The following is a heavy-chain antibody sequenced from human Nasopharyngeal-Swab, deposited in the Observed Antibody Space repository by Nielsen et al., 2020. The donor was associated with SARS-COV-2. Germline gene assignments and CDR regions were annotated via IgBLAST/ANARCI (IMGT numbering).Heavy chain of an antibody. CDR2: INPDSGGR. V-gene: IGHV1-2*06. J-gene: IGHJ4*02. D-gene: IGHD2-8*02. CDR1: GYTFRDHY. CDR3: ASEADFTGYYDL. Sequence: ASVQVSCKASGYTFRDHYIHWVRQAPRQGLAWVGRINPDSGGRNYALRFQGRVTMTRDTSITTAYMEMSGLASDDKAIYYCASEADFTGYYDLWGQGAKVIVSS.